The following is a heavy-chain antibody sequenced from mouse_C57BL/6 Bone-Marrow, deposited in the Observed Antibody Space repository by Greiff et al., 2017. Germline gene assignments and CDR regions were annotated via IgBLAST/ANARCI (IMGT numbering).Heavy chain of an antibody. J-gene: IGHJ4*01. CDR3: ARKRGDGNYPYYAMDY. V-gene: IGHV1-82*01. CDR1: GYAFSSSW. Sequence: QVQLQQSGPELVKPGASVKISCKASGYAFSSSWMNWVKQRPGKGLEWIGRIYPGDGDTNYNGKFKGKATLTADKSSSTAYMQLSSLTSEDSAVYFCARKRGDGNYPYYAMDYWGQGTSVTVSS. CDR2: IYPGDGDT. D-gene: IGHD2-1*01.